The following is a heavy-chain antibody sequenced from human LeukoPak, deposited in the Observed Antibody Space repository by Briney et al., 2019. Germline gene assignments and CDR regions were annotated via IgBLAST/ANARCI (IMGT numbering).Heavy chain of an antibody. J-gene: IGHJ4*02. D-gene: IGHD3-22*01. CDR3: ASPARTYYYDSSGELDY. CDR2: ISSSGTTI. CDR1: GFTFSDYY. Sequence: GGSLRLSCAASGFTFSDYYMSWIRQAPGKGLEWVSYISSSGTTIYYADSVKGRFTISRDNAKNSLYLQMNSLRAEDTAVYYCASPARTYYYDSSGELDYWGQGTLVTVPS. V-gene: IGHV3-11*01.